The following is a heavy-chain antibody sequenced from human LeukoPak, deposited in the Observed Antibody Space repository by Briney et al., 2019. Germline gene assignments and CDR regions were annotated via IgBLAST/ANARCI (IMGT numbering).Heavy chain of an antibody. J-gene: IGHJ5*02. CDR3: AREDYYGSGSYDNWFDP. CDR1: GYTFTGYY. Sequence: ASVKVSCKASGYTFTGYYLHWVRQAPGQGLEWMGWINPDSGGTNYAQNFQGRVTMTRNTSISTAYMELSSLRSEDTAVYYCAREDYYGSGSYDNWFDPWGQGTLLTVSS. CDR2: INPDSGGT. D-gene: IGHD3-10*01. V-gene: IGHV1-2*02.